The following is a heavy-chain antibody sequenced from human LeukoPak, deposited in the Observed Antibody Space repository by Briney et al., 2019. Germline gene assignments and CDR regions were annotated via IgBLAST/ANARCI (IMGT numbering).Heavy chain of an antibody. CDR1: GISVNTTYF. CDR2: IYHTGTT. CDR3: TRDDFGIKTDWEDYYYMDV. J-gene: IGHJ6*03. D-gene: IGHD3-3*01. V-gene: IGHV4-38-2*02. Sequence: SETLSLTCSVSGISVNTTYFWGWIRQAPGKGLEWIGSIYHTGTTDYNPSLKSRVTISIDTSKNQFSLNLRSVSAADTAVYYCTRDDFGIKTDWEDYYYMDVWGEGTTVTVSS.